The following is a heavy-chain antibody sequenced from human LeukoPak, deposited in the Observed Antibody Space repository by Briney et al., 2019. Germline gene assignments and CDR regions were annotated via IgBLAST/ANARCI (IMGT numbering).Heavy chain of an antibody. CDR2: IKQDGTQK. CDR3: ARDMEDIVVVIAAYDY. CDR1: GFTFSAYW. Sequence: GGSLRLSCAASGFTFSAYWMGWVRQAPGKGLEWVANIKQDGTQKHYVDSVKGRFTISRDNAKNSLYLQMNGLRAEDTAVYYCARDMEDIVVVIAAYDYWGQGTLVTVSS. J-gene: IGHJ4*02. V-gene: IGHV3-7*05. D-gene: IGHD2-15*01.